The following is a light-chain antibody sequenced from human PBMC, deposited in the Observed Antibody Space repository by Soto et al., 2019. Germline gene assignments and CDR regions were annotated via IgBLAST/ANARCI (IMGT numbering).Light chain of an antibody. CDR1: QSVSGNA. CDR3: QQYRT. J-gene: IGKJ1*01. Sequence: EIVLAQSPDTLSLSPGERATLSCRASQSVSGNAFAWYQQKPGQAPRLLIYGASTRATGIPDRFSGSGSGTDITLTISSLEAEDFGLYYCQQYRTFGRGTRVEIK. CDR2: GAS. V-gene: IGKV3-20*01.